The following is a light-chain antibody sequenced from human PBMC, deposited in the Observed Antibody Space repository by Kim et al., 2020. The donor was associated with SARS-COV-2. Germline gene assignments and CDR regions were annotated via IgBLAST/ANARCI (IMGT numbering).Light chain of an antibody. V-gene: IGKV1-9*01. Sequence: GDSVTITCRASQGINSYLDWLQQKPGEAPKLLIYAAYTLQTVVPSRFSGSGSGTDFTLTICSLQPEDFATYFCQQLNSYPLTFGGGTKVDIK. CDR2: AAY. CDR3: QQLNSYPLT. CDR1: QGINSY. J-gene: IGKJ4*01.